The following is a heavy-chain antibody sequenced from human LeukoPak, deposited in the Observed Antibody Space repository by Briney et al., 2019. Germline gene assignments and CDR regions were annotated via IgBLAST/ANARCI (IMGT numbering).Heavy chain of an antibody. D-gene: IGHD3-10*01. V-gene: IGHV3-23*01. CDR3: AKPKRITMVRGVMFVY. Sequence: PAGSLRLSCAAYGFTFSSYAMSWVRPAQGKGLEWVSAISGSGASTYYADSVKGPFTISRDNSKNTLYLQMNSLRAEDTAVYYCAKPKRITMVRGVMFVYCGQGTLVTVSS. J-gene: IGHJ4*02. CDR1: GFTFSSYA. CDR2: ISGSGAST.